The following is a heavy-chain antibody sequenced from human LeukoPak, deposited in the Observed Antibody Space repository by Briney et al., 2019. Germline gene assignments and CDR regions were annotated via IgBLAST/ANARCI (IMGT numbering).Heavy chain of an antibody. Sequence: ASETLSLTCTVSSGSISTSNYYWGWVRQPPGKALEWIGNIFYSGSTSYNPSLKSRVTISIDTSKNQFSLRLSSVAAADTAVYFCARGLSSTRRESDYWGQGTLVTVSS. CDR2: IFYSGST. CDR3: ARGLSSTRRESDY. V-gene: IGHV4-61*05. CDR1: SGSISTSNYY. D-gene: IGHD2-2*01. J-gene: IGHJ4*02.